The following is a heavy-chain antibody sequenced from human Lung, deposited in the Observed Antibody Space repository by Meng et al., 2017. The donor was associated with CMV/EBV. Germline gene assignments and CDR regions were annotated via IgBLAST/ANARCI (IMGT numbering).Heavy chain of an antibody. V-gene: IGHV3-30-3*01. J-gene: IGHJ6*02. CDR1: GFTFSSYA. Sequence: GGSXRLSCAASGFTFSSYAMHWVRQAPGKGLEWVAVISYDGSNKYYADSVMGRFTISRDNSKNTLYLQMNSLRAEDTAVYYCARDEYIILGSYGMDFWGQGXTVTVSS. CDR2: ISYDGSNK. D-gene: IGHD3-9*01. CDR3: ARDEYIILGSYGMDF.